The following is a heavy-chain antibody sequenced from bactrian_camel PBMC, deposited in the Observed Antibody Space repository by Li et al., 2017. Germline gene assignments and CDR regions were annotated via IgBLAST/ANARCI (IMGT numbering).Heavy chain of an antibody. CDR3: AAREPRYGCGLTRRSFTY. D-gene: IGHD2*01. CDR1: RSPYTAHC. J-gene: IGHJ4*01. CDR2: IGTAAAGGEA. Sequence: HVQLVESGGGSVEAGGSLTLSCAVSRSPYTAHCMGWFRQTLNDEREAVAAIGTAAAGGEALYGDSPKGRFTVSHDSIKNTLYLQMNNLQSEDTGLYYCAAREPRYGCGLTRRSFTYWGQGTQVTVS. V-gene: IGHV3S1*01.